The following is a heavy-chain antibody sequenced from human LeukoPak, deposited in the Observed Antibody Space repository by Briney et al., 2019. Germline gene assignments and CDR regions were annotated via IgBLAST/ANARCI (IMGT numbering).Heavy chain of an antibody. CDR2: ISYGGSNQ. CDR3: AKGGDNGYSGYDLVY. J-gene: IGHJ4*02. CDR1: GFTFSSYG. V-gene: IGHV3-30*18. D-gene: IGHD5-12*01. Sequence: GGSLRLSCAASGFTFSSYGMHWVRQAPGKGLEWVAVISYGGSNQYYADSVKGRFTISRDNSMDTLYLQMNSLRAEDTAVYYCAKGGDNGYSGYDLVYWGQGTLVTVSS.